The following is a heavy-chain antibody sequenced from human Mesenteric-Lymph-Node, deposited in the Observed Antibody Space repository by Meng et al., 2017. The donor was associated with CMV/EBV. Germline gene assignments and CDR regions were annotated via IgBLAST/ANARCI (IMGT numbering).Heavy chain of an antibody. CDR3: ARNYGSGSYFFDY. CDR1: EFSFDDYG. D-gene: IGHD3-10*01. J-gene: IGHJ4*02. CDR2: IDRNGGTT. V-gene: IGHV3-20*04. Sequence: GGSLKLSCGASEFSFDDYGMNWVRQVPGKALEWVAGIDRNGGTTGYADSVKGRFTISRDNAKKALYLQMNNLRAEDTAVYYCARNYGSGSYFFDYWGQGTLVTVSS.